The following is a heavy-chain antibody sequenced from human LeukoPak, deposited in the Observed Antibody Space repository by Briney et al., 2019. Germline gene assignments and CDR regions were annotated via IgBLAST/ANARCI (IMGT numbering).Heavy chain of an antibody. CDR2: IYYSGST. V-gene: IGHV4-39*01. J-gene: IGHJ5*02. Sequence: NTSETLSLTCTASGCTISNNDYYWAWIRQPPGKGLEWIGTIYYSGSTYYNPSLKSRVIIFVDTSKNQFSLKLSFVTAADTAVYCECIRVRGSTSSYIWFDHWGQGTLVTVSS. CDR1: GCTISNNDYY. D-gene: IGHD3-10*01. CDR3: CIRVRGSTSSYIWFDH.